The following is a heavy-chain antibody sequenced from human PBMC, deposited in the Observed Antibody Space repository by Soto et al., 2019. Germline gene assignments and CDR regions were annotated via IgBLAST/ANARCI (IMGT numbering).Heavy chain of an antibody. V-gene: IGHV4-39*01. CDR3: ARGTSSSMGWFDP. J-gene: IGHJ5*02. D-gene: IGHD2-2*01. CDR2: IYYSGST. CDR1: GGSISSSSYY. Sequence: QLQLQESGPGLVKPSETLSLTCTVSGGSISSSSYYWGWIRQPPGKGLEWIGSIYYSGSTYYNPSLKSRVTISVDTSKNQFSLKLSSVTAADTAVYYCARGTSSSMGWFDPWGQGTLVTVPS.